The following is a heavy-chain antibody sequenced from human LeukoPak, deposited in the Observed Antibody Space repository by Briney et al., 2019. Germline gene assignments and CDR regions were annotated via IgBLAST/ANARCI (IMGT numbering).Heavy chain of an antibody. J-gene: IGHJ4*02. CDR1: GYTFTSYD. D-gene: IGHD3-10*01. CDR3: ARGPYYYGSGSYPGIDY. Sequence: GASAKVSCKASGYTFTSYDINWVRQATGQGLEWMGWLNPNSGNTGYAQKFQGRVTMTRNTSISTAYMELSSLRSEDTAVYYCARGPYYYGSGSYPGIDYWGQGTLVTVSS. CDR2: LNPNSGNT. V-gene: IGHV1-8*02.